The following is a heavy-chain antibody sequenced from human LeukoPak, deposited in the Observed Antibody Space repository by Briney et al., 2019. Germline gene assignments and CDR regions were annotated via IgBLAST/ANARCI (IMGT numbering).Heavy chain of an antibody. CDR2: IIPIFGIA. Sequence: SVKVSCKASGGTFSSYAISWVRQAPGQGLEWMGRIIPIFGIANYAQKFQGRVTITADKSTSTAYMELSSLRSEDTAVYYCARDKDAYSNYGPPSGMDVWGQGTTVTVSS. V-gene: IGHV1-69*04. J-gene: IGHJ6*02. D-gene: IGHD4-11*01. CDR3: ARDKDAYSNYGPPSGMDV. CDR1: GGTFSSYA.